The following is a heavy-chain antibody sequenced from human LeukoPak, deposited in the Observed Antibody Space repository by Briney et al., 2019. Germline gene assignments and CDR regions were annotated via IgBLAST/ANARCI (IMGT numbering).Heavy chain of an antibody. CDR1: GYTFTDYY. D-gene: IGHD2-15*01. CDR3: ARDLCHGGSCFHFDS. V-gene: IGHV1-2*02. Sequence: ASVKVSCKASGYTFTDYYVHWVLQAPGQGLEWLGWINPDSGATNFAQRFQGRVTMTRDTSVNTAHMELNNLRSDDTAVYYCARDLCHGGSCFHFDSWGQGTLVTVSS. CDR2: INPDSGAT. J-gene: IGHJ4*02.